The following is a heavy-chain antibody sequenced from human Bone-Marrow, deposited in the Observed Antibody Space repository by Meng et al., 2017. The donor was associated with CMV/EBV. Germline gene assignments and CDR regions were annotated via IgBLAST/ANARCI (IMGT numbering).Heavy chain of an antibody. D-gene: IGHD5-18*01. V-gene: IGHV3-21*01. CDR3: ARELYVDTAILGWYYGMDV. CDR2: ISSSSSYI. Sequence: GESLKISCAASGFTFSSYSMNWVRQAPGKGLEWVSSISSSSSYIYYADSVKGRFTISRDNAKNSLYLQMNSLRAEDTAVYYCARELYVDTAILGWYYGMDVWGQGTTVTGSS. CDR1: GFTFSSYS. J-gene: IGHJ6*02.